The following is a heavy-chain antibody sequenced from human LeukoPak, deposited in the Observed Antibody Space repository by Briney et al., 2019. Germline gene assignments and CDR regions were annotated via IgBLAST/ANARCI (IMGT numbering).Heavy chain of an antibody. D-gene: IGHD6-6*01. Sequence: SETLSLTCTVSGGSISSGSYYWSWIRQPARKGLEWIGRIYTSGSTNYNPSLKSRVTISVDTSKNQFSLKLSSVTAADTAVYYCAREGGGSSSGEFDYWGQGTLVTVSS. CDR1: GGSISSGSYY. CDR3: AREGGGSSSGEFDY. V-gene: IGHV4-61*02. J-gene: IGHJ4*02. CDR2: IYTSGST.